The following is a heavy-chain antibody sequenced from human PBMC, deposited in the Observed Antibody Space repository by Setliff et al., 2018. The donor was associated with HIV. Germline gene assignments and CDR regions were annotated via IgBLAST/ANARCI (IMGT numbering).Heavy chain of an antibody. CDR3: GTLDPNYGDYINY. D-gene: IGHD4-17*01. V-gene: IGHV5-51*01. Sequence: GESLKISCKGSRYSFTTYWIAWVRQMPGKGLEWMGIAYPGDSDTIYSPAFQGQVTISVDKSISTAYLHWSSLKASGTAIYYCGTLDPNYGDYINYWGQGTLVTVSS. CDR1: RYSFTTYW. J-gene: IGHJ4*02. CDR2: AYPGDSDT.